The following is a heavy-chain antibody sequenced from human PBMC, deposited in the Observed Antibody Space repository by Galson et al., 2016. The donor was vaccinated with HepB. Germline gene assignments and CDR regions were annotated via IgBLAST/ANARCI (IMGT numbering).Heavy chain of an antibody. CDR1: GFAFNSYS. CDR3: ATLVFYDGFDL. Sequence: SLRLSCAASGFAFNSYSLHWVRQAPGQGLEWVALISYDGNNQVYADSVKGRFTVSRDNSKNTVYLQMNSLRPEDAAVYYCATLVFYDGFDLWGQGTMVAVSS. V-gene: IGHV3-30-3*01. J-gene: IGHJ3*01. CDR2: ISYDGNNQ.